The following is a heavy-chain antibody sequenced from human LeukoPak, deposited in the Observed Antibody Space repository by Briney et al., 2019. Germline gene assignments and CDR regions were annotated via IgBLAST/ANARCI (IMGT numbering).Heavy chain of an antibody. D-gene: IGHD6-13*01. CDR2: INPSGGST. V-gene: IGHV1-46*01. CDR3: ARETAYSSSWSVTPDAFDI. J-gene: IGHJ3*02. CDR1: GYTFTSNY. Sequence: ASVKVSCKAFGYTFTSNYMHWVRQAPGQGLEWMGIINPSGGSTSYAQKFQGRVTMTRDMSTSTVYMELNSLRAEDTAVYYCARETAYSSSWSVTPDAFDIWGQGTMVTVSS.